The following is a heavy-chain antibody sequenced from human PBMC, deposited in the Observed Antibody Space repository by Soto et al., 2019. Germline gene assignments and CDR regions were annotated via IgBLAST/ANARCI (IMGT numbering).Heavy chain of an antibody. CDR3: ASEYCGGDCYSAARYGMDV. J-gene: IGHJ6*02. V-gene: IGHV1-3*01. D-gene: IGHD2-21*02. Sequence: ASVKVSCKASGYTFTSYGISWVRQAPGQRIEWMGWINAGNGNTKYSQKFQGRVTITRDTSASTAYMELSSLRSEDTAVYYCASEYCGGDCYSAARYGMDVWGQGTTVTVSS. CDR2: INAGNGNT. CDR1: GYTFTSYG.